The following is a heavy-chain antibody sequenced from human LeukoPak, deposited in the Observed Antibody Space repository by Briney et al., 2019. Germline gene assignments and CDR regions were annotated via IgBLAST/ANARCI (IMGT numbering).Heavy chain of an antibody. CDR1: GFTFSSYA. V-gene: IGHV3-30-3*01. CDR2: ISYDGSNK. J-gene: IGHJ4*02. CDR3: ARAWSSGWYGLDY. Sequence: PGGSLRLSCAASGFTFSSYAMHWVRQAPGKGLEWGAVISYDGSNKYYADSVKRRFTISRDNSNNTLYLQMNSLRAEDAAVYYCARAWSSGWYGLDYWGQGTLVTVSS. D-gene: IGHD6-19*01.